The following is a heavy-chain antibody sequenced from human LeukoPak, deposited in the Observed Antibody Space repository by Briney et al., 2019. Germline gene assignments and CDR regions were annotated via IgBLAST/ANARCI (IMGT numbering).Heavy chain of an antibody. CDR2: ISGSGGNT. D-gene: IGHD6-13*01. CDR3: ATGSVRYSASWYSQEGDY. J-gene: IGHJ4*02. Sequence: GGSLRLSCAASGFTFSSYAMSWVRQAPGWGLEWVSAISGSGGNTYYADSVKGRFTISRDNSKNTLWLQMNSLRAEDTAVYYCATGSVRYSASWYSQEGDYWGQGTLVTVSS. V-gene: IGHV3-23*01. CDR1: GFTFSSYA.